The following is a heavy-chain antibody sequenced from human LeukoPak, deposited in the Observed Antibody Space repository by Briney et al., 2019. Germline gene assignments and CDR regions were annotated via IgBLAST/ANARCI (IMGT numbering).Heavy chain of an antibody. CDR3: ARCLSDSQWLLTGVFDY. J-gene: IGHJ4*02. Sequence: GASVKVSCKASGYTFTGYYMHWVRQAPGQGLEWMGWINPNSGGTNYAQKFQGRVTMTRDTSISTAYMELSRLRSDDTAVYYCARCLSDSQWLLTGVFDYWGQGTLVTVSS. CDR2: INPNSGGT. CDR1: GYTFTGYY. D-gene: IGHD6-19*01. V-gene: IGHV1-2*02.